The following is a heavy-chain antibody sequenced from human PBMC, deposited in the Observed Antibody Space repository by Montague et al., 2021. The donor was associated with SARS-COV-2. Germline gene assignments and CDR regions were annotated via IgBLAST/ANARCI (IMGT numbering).Heavy chain of an antibody. CDR1: GFTFSSYY. V-gene: IGHV3-21*01. J-gene: IGHJ5*02. CDR3: ARDLPSFFLGIAVAGPFDP. D-gene: IGHD6-19*01. CDR2: ISGSSSHI. Sequence: SLRLSCAASGFTFSSYYMNWVRQAPGKGLEWVSSISGSSSHIYYADSVKGRFTISRDNAKNSLYLQMNSLRAEDTAVYYCARDLPSFFLGIAVAGPFDPWGQGTLVTVSS.